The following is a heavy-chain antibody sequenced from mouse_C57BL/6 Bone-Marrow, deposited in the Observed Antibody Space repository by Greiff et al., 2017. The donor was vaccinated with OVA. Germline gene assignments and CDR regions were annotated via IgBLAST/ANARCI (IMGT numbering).Heavy chain of an antibody. CDR2: IRNKANNHAT. D-gene: IGHD2-3*01. Sequence: EVQLQESGGGLVQPGGSMKLSCAASGFTFSDAWMDWVRQSPEKGLEWVAEIRNKANNHATYYAESVKGRFTISRDDSKSSVYLQMNSLRAEDTGIYYCTRPYDGYYDAMDYWGQGTSVTVSS. CDR1: GFTFSDAW. V-gene: IGHV6-6*01. J-gene: IGHJ4*01. CDR3: TRPYDGYYDAMDY.